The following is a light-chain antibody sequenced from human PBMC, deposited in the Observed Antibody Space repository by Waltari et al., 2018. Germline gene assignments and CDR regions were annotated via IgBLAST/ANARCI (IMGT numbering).Light chain of an antibody. Sequence: DIVMTQSPDSLAVSLGERSTINCKSSQSVLYSSNNKNFLAWYQQKPGPPPKLPIYWGSTRESGVPDRFSGGGCGTDFTLTISSLQAEDVAVYYCQQYYSTPLTFGGWTKVEIK. V-gene: IGKV4-1*01. CDR2: WGS. J-gene: IGKJ4*01. CDR1: QSVLYSSNNKNF. CDR3: QQYYSTPLT.